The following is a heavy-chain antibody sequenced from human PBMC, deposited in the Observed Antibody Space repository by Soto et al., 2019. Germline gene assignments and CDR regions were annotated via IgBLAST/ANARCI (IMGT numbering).Heavy chain of an antibody. J-gene: IGHJ4*02. CDR1: GYIFTSYW. CDR3: ARAYRTGSIH. Sequence: PGESLKISCNGSGYIFTSYWISWVRQMPGKGLEWMGRIDPSDSYTNYSPSFQGHVTISADKSISTAYLQWSSLKASDTAMYYCARAYRTGSIHWGQGALVTVSS. CDR2: IDPSDSYT. V-gene: IGHV5-10-1*01. D-gene: IGHD2-15*01.